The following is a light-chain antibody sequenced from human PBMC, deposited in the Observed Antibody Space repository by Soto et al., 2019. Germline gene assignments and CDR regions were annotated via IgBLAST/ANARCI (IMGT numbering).Light chain of an antibody. CDR3: QQRGNWPRTWA. V-gene: IGKV3-11*01. Sequence: EIVLTQSPVTLSLSPGEGATLSCKASQSISIDLAWYQQKPGQVPRLLIYDESSRATGIPGRFTGSGSGTDFTLTISSLEPEDFAVYYCQQRGNWPRTWAFGQGTKVEV. CDR2: DES. CDR1: QSISID. J-gene: IGKJ1*01.